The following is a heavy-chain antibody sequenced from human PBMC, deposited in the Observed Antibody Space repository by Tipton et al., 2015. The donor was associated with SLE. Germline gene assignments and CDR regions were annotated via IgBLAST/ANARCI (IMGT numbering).Heavy chain of an antibody. D-gene: IGHD3-16*01. CDR1: GGSISSGDDY. CDR2: INHSGST. Sequence: TLSLTCTVSGGSISSGDDYWGWIRQPPGKGLEWIGEINHSGSTNYNPSLKSRVTISVDTSRNQFSLKLSSVTAADTAVYYCASGGILWYFDLWGRGTLVTVSS. J-gene: IGHJ2*01. V-gene: IGHV4-39*07. CDR3: ASGGILWYFDL.